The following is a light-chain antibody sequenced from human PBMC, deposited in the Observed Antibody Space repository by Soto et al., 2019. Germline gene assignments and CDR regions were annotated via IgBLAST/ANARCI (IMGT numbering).Light chain of an antibody. CDR3: MQYMSGGLLV. CDR2: STN. J-gene: IGLJ2*01. CDR1: SGSVSTTYY. V-gene: IGLV8-61*01. Sequence: QTVVTQEPSFSVSPGGTVTLTCGWTSGSVSTTYYPSWYQQTPGQAPRTLIYSTNIRSSGVPDRFSGSILGNKAALTITGAQADDESDYHCMQYMSGGLLVFGGGTKLTVL.